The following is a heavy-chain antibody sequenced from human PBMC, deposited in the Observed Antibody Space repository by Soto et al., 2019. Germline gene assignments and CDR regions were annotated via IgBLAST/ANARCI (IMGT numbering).Heavy chain of an antibody. V-gene: IGHV1-69*02. CDR2: IIPILGIA. D-gene: IGHD3-22*01. CDR1: GGTFSSYT. J-gene: IGHJ4*02. Sequence: SVKVSCKASGGTFSSYTISWVRQAPGQGLEWMGRIIPILGIANYAQKFQGRVTITADKSTSTAYMELSSLRSEDTAVFYCASGQYYYDSSGYFFDYWGQGTLVTVSS. CDR3: ASGQYYYDSSGYFFDY.